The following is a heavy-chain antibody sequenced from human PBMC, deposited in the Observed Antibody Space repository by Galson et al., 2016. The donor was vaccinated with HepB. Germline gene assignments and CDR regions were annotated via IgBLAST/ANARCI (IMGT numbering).Heavy chain of an antibody. V-gene: IGHV3-7*03. D-gene: IGHD3-3*01. CDR2: IRADGTAN. Sequence: SLRLSCAASGFSFSRYWMAWVRQAPGKGLEWVGNIRADGTANDYVGSVKGRFTMSRDNAQRSLFLQMTSLRVEDTAVYYCARENFWKLDQWGQGTLVPVSS. CDR3: ARENFWKLDQ. CDR1: GFSFSRYW. J-gene: IGHJ5*02.